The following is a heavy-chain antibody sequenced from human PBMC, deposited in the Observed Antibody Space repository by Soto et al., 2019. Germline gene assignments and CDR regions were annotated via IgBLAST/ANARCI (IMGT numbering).Heavy chain of an antibody. CDR1: GGSISSYY. V-gene: IGHV4-59*01. Sequence: SETLSLTCTVSGGSISSYYWSWIWQPPGKGLEWIGYIYYSGSTNYNPSLKSRVTISVDTSKNQFSLKLSSVTAADTAVYYCAREGRHGMDVWGQGTTVTVSS. CDR3: AREGRHGMDV. J-gene: IGHJ6*02. CDR2: IYYSGST.